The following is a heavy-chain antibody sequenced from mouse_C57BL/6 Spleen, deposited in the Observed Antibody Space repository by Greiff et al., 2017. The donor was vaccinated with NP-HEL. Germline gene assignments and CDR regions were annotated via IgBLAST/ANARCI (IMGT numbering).Heavy chain of an antibody. CDR1: GFNIKNTY. V-gene: IGHV14-3*01. D-gene: IGHD1-1*01. Sequence: EVQLQQSVAELVRPGASVKLSCTASGFNIKNTYMHWVKQRPEQGLEWIGRIDPANGNTKYAPKFQGKATITADKSSKPAYLQISSLASEDTAIYYCARGEYYGSSEGAMDYWGQGTSVTVSS. J-gene: IGHJ4*01. CDR3: ARGEYYGSSEGAMDY. CDR2: IDPANGNT.